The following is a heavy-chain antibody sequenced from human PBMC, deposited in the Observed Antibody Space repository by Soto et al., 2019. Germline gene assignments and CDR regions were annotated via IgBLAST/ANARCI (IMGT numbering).Heavy chain of an antibody. D-gene: IGHD3-22*01. CDR3: ARELTAFDT. V-gene: IGHV3-30-3*01. CDR2: LTSDGGNE. Sequence: QEYLVESGGGVVRPGTSLKLSCRASGVTFNSYSFHWVRQPPGEGLEWVASLTSDGGNENYAESVRGQFSLSRDNSNNIFYLQINRVRPEDTAVYYCARELTAFDTWGQGTLVAVAS. J-gene: IGHJ4*02. CDR1: GVTFNSYS.